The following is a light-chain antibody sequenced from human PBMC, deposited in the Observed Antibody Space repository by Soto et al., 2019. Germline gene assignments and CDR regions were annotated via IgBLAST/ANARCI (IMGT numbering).Light chain of an antibody. CDR1: SSDVGGYNY. V-gene: IGLV2-8*01. CDR2: EVN. CDR3: TSYAGNSNYV. J-gene: IGLJ1*01. Sequence: QSVLTQPPSASGSPGQSVAISCTGTSSDVGGYNYVSWYQQHPGKAPKLMIYEVNKRPSGVPDRFSGSKSGNTASLTVSGLQADDEADYYCTSYAGNSNYVFGTGTKVTVL.